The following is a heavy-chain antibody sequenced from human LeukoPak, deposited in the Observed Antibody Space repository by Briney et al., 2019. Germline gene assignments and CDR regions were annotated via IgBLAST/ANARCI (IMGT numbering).Heavy chain of an antibody. CDR3: AGDILGRSNGGSNYFGMEV. CDR1: GYTFTGYY. D-gene: IGHD2-15*01. V-gene: IGHV1-2*02. CDR2: INPNSGGT. J-gene: IGHJ6*02. Sequence: ASVKVSCKASGYTFTGYYMHWLRQAPGQGLEWMGWINPNSGGTNYAQKFQGRLSMTRDTSLNTAYMELSSLRSDDTAVYYCAGDILGRSNGGSNYFGMEVWGQGTTVTVSS.